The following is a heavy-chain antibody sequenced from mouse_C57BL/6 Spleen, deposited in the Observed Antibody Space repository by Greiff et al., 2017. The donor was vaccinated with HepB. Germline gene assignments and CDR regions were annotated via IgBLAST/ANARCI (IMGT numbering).Heavy chain of an antibody. D-gene: IGHD1-1*01. CDR1: GFTFSDYY. V-gene: IGHV5-16*01. J-gene: IGHJ1*03. Sequence: EVKVEESEGGLVQPGSSMKLSCTASGFTFSDYYMAWVRQVPEKGLEWVANINYDGSSTYYLDSLKSRFIISRDNAKNILYLQMSSLKSEDTATYYGAKECGVLTTVVATDWYFDVWGTGTTVTVSS. CDR2: INYDGSST. CDR3: AKECGVLTTVVATDWYFDV.